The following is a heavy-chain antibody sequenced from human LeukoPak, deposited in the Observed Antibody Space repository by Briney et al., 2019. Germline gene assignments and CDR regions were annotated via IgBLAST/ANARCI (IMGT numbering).Heavy chain of an antibody. Sequence: GGSLRLSCAASGLTFSRHVMSWVCQAPGKGLEWVSAISGTDGDTYYADSVKGRFTISRDNSKNTLYLQMNNLRAEDTAVYYCSLVPNYWGQGTLVTVSS. CDR3: SLVPNY. CDR2: ISGTDGDT. V-gene: IGHV3-23*01. CDR1: GLTFSRHV. J-gene: IGHJ4*02. D-gene: IGHD6-13*01.